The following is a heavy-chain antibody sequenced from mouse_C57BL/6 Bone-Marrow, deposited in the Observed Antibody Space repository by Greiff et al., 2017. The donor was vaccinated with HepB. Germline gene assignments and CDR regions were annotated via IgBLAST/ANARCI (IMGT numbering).Heavy chain of an antibody. Sequence: VQLKESGPELVKPGASVKISCKASGYAFSSSWMNWVKQRPGKGLEWIGRIYPGDGDTNYNGKFKGKATLTADKSSSTAYMQLSSLTSEDSAVYFCARSYARDYWGQGTTLTVSS. CDR2: IYPGDGDT. CDR3: ARSYARDY. V-gene: IGHV1-82*01. CDR1: GYAFSSSW. J-gene: IGHJ2*01. D-gene: IGHD1-1*01.